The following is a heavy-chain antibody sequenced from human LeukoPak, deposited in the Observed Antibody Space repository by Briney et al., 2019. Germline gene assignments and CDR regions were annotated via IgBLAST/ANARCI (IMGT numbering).Heavy chain of an antibody. CDR2: ISGSGGST. CDR3: AKIWFGDLSYFDY. J-gene: IGHJ4*02. V-gene: IGHV3-23*01. Sequence: GGSLRLSCAASGFTFSSYVMTWVRQAPGKGLEWVSSISGSGGSTYYADSVKGRFTISRDNSKNTLYLQMNSLRVEDTAVYYCAKIWFGDLSYFDYWGQGTLVTVSS. CDR1: GFTFSSYV. D-gene: IGHD3-10*01.